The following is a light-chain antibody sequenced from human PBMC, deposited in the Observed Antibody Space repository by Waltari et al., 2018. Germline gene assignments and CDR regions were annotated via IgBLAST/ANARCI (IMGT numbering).Light chain of an antibody. J-gene: IGKJ1*01. CDR3: QKYVNLPAT. Sequence: EIVLTQSPGTLSLSPGERATLSCRASPSVGRSLAWYQQKPGQAPRLLIYDASRRATGIPDRFSGSGSGTDFSLTISRLEPEDSAMYYCQKYVNLPATFGQGTKVEIK. CDR1: PSVGRS. V-gene: IGKV3-20*01. CDR2: DAS.